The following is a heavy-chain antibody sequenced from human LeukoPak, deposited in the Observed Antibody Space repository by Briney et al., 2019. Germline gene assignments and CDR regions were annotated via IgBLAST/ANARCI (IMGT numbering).Heavy chain of an antibody. Sequence: SETLSLTCTVSGDXISSYYCSWIRQPPGKGLEWIGYIYYSGSTNYNPSLKSRVTIPVDTSKNQVSLKLSSVTAADTAVYYCARGARYCSGGSCLDYWGQGTLVTVSS. D-gene: IGHD2-15*01. CDR1: GDXISSYY. CDR2: IYYSGST. J-gene: IGHJ4*02. V-gene: IGHV4-59*01. CDR3: ARGARYCSGGSCLDY.